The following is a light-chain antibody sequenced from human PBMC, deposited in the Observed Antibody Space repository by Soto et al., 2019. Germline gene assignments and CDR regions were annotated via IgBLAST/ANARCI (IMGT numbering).Light chain of an antibody. CDR1: QSVSSD. Sequence: EIVLTQSPATLSLSPGERATLSCRASQSVSSDLAWYQQKPGQAPRLLIYDASNRATGIPARFSGSGSGTDFTLTISSLEAEDFAVYDCQQRSNWPPITFGQGTRLEIK. CDR2: DAS. CDR3: QQRSNWPPIT. J-gene: IGKJ5*01. V-gene: IGKV3-11*01.